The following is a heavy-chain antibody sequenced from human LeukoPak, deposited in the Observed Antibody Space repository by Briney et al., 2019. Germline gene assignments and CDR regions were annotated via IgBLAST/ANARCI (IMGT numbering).Heavy chain of an antibody. CDR2: ISSSSYI. V-gene: IGHV3-21*01. D-gene: IGHD3-10*01. CDR3: ARSLRGAYYFYMDV. Sequence: GGSLRLSCGASGFTFSSYGMNWVRQAPGKGLEWVSSISSSSYIYYADSVKGRFTISRDNAKNSLYLQMNSLRAEDTAVYYCARSLRGAYYFYMDVWGKGTTVTVSS. CDR1: GFTFSSYG. J-gene: IGHJ6*03.